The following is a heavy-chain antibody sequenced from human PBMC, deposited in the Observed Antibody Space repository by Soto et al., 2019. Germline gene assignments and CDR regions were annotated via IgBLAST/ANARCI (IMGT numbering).Heavy chain of an antibody. Sequence: GGSLRLSCAASGFTFSSYWMSWVRQAPGKGLEWVANIKQDGSEKYYVDSVKGRFTIARDNAKNSLYLQMNSLRAEDTAVYYCARAPNGGSSAFDIWGQGTMVTVSS. J-gene: IGHJ3*02. CDR2: IKQDGSEK. V-gene: IGHV3-7*03. CDR3: ARAPNGGSSAFDI. D-gene: IGHD7-27*01. CDR1: GFTFSSYW.